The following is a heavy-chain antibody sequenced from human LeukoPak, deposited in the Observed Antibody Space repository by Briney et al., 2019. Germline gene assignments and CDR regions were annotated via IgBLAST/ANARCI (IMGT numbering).Heavy chain of an antibody. CDR3: ARDMIQGVMGF. J-gene: IGHJ4*02. CDR2: INPKNGGT. D-gene: IGHD3-10*01. CDR1: GYSFSDYY. Sequence: GASVKVSCKASGYSFSDYYIRWVRQAPGQGLEWMGWINPKNGGTHYAQSFQGRVTMTSDTSITTLYMELTTLRSDDTAVFYCARDMIQGVMGFWGQGTPVTVSS. V-gene: IGHV1-2*02.